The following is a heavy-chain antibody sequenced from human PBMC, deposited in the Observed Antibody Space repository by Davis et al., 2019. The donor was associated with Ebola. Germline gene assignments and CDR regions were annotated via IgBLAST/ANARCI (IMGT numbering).Heavy chain of an antibody. CDR1: GGAISRGDYY. V-gene: IGHV4-30-4*01. Sequence: PSETLSLTCTVSGGAISRGDYYWSWIRQPPGKGLEWIGYIYYSGSTYYNPSLKSRVTISVDTSKNQFSLKLSSVTAADTAVYYCARVGALDYYGSGSYSPQGWFDPWGQGTLVTVSS. CDR3: ARVGALDYYGSGSYSPQGWFDP. CDR2: IYYSGST. D-gene: IGHD3-10*01. J-gene: IGHJ5*02.